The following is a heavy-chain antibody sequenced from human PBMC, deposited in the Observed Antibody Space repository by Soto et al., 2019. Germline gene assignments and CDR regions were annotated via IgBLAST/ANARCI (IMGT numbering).Heavy chain of an antibody. CDR2: IYSAGSA. J-gene: IGHJ4*02. Sequence: PGGSLRLSCSASEVTFSNYWMTWVRQAPGKGLEWVSVIYSAGSADFADSVKGRFTISRDNSKNTLYLQMSSLRAEDTAVYYCARVPSSSYHYFDYWGQGTLVTVSS. CDR1: EVTFSNYW. CDR3: ARVPSSSYHYFDY. D-gene: IGHD6-13*01. V-gene: IGHV3-66*01.